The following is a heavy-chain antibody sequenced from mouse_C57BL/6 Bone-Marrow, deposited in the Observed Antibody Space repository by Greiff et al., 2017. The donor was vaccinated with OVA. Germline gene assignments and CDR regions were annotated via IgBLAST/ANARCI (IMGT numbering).Heavy chain of an antibody. CDR3: ARWPHSNYDAMDY. D-gene: IGHD2-5*01. V-gene: IGHV1-80*01. CDR2: IYPGDGDT. Sequence: QVQLQQSGAELVKPGASVKISCKASGYAFSSYWMNWVKQRPGKGLEWIGQIYPGDGDTNYNGKFKGKATLTADKSSSTAYMQLSSLTSEDSAVYFCARWPHSNYDAMDYWGQGTSVTVSS. CDR1: GYAFSSYW. J-gene: IGHJ4*01.